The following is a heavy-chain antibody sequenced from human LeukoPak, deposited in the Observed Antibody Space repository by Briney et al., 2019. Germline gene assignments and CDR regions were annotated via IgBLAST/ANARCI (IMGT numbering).Heavy chain of an antibody. CDR1: GFTFTSCG. V-gene: IGHV1-18*01. Sequence: ASVRVSCKASGFTFTSCGIGWVRQAPGQGLEWMGWISAYNGNTNYAQKLQGRVTMTTDTSTSTAYMELRSLRSDDTAVYYCARVDLDYAGIVVVVAATPLGYWGQGTLVTVSS. J-gene: IGHJ4*02. D-gene: IGHD2-15*01. CDR3: ARVDLDYAGIVVVVAATPLGY. CDR2: ISAYNGNT.